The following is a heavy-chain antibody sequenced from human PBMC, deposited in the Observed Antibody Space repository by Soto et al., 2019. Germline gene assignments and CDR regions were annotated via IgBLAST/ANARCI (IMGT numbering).Heavy chain of an antibody. CDR2: INPSGGST. CDR3: ARSQVGRPLDV. Sequence: ASVNVSCKSSRYTFTNFYIHWLRQAPGQGLECMGIINPSGGSTTYPQKFQGRVTMTRDTSTSTVHMELITLRSEDTAVYYCARSQVGRPLDVWGPGTTVTVSS. CDR1: RYTFTNFY. J-gene: IGHJ6*02. D-gene: IGHD1-26*01. V-gene: IGHV1-46*01.